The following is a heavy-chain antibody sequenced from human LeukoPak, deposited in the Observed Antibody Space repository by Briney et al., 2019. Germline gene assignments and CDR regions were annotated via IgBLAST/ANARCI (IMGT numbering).Heavy chain of an antibody. CDR3: ARDRTYYYDSSGYWVFDY. CDR1: GYTFTGYY. Sequence: ASVKVSCKTSGYTFTGYYMHWVRQAPGQGLEWMGWINPNSGGTNYAQKFQGRVTMTRDTSISTAYMELSRLRSDDTAVYYCARDRTYYYDSSGYWVFDYWGQGTLVTVSS. CDR2: INPNSGGT. D-gene: IGHD3-22*01. J-gene: IGHJ4*02. V-gene: IGHV1-2*02.